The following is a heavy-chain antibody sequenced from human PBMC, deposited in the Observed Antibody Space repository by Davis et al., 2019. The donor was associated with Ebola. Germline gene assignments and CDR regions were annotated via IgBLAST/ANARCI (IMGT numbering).Heavy chain of an antibody. V-gene: IGHV3-30-3*01. CDR1: GFTFSSYA. CDR2: ISYDGSNK. D-gene: IGHD3-3*01. Sequence: GESLKISCAASGFTFSSYAMHWVRQAPGKGLEWVAVISYDGSNKYYADSVKGRFTISRDNSKNTLYLQMNSLRAEDTAVYYCAKSGGFWSGPLDYWGQGTLVTVSS. J-gene: IGHJ4*02. CDR3: AKSGGFWSGPLDY.